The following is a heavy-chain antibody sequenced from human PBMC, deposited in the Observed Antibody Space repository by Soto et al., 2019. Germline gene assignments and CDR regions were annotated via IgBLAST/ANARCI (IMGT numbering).Heavy chain of an antibody. Sequence: GASLKISCKGSGYSFTSYWIGWVRQMPGKGLEWMGIIYPGDSDTRYSPSFQGQVTISADKSISTAYLQWSSLKASDTAMYYCASTYSSSYLNYYGMDVWGQGTTVTVSS. CDR2: IYPGDSDT. D-gene: IGHD6-6*01. J-gene: IGHJ6*02. CDR1: GYSFTSYW. CDR3: ASTYSSSYLNYYGMDV. V-gene: IGHV5-51*01.